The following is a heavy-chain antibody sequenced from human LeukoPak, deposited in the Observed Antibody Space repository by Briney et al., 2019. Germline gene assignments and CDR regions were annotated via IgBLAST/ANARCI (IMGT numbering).Heavy chain of an antibody. V-gene: IGHV1-2*02. CDR3: ARGLRGSPAFDY. Sequence: ASVKVSCKASGYSFTGYYMHWVRQAPGQGLEWMGWINPNSGDTKYAQKFQGRVTITRNTSISTAYMELSRLRSDDTAVYYCARGLRGSPAFDYWGQGTLVTVSS. D-gene: IGHD2-2*01. CDR2: INPNSGDT. J-gene: IGHJ4*02. CDR1: GYSFTGYY.